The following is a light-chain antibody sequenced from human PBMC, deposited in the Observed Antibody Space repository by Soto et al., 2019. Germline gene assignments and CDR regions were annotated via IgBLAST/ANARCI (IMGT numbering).Light chain of an antibody. Sequence: DIQMTQSPSSVSASVGDRVTITCRASQGVSGWLAWYQQKPGKAPKLLIYSVSSLQSGVPARFSGSGSGTECALTISSLQPDDVATYYCQQANGFPVAFGGGTRVEIK. J-gene: IGKJ4*01. CDR1: QGVSGW. CDR3: QQANGFPVA. V-gene: IGKV1-12*01. CDR2: SVS.